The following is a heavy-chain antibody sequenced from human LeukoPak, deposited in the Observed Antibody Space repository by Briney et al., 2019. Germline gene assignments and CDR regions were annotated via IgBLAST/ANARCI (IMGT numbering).Heavy chain of an antibody. Sequence: GGSLRLSCAASGFTFSGYAMSWVRQAPGKGLEWVSAISGSGGSTYYADSVKGRFTISRDNSKNTLYLQMNSLRAEDTAVYYCARDLGQYYDTSDNWFDPWGQGTLVTVSS. CDR1: GFTFSGYA. J-gene: IGHJ5*02. D-gene: IGHD3-22*01. CDR2: ISGSGGST. CDR3: ARDLGQYYDTSDNWFDP. V-gene: IGHV3-23*01.